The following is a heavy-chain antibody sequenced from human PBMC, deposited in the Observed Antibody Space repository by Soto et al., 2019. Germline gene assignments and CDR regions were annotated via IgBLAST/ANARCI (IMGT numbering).Heavy chain of an antibody. Sequence: GSLRLSCAASRFTFSSYAMHWVRQAPGKGLEWVAVISYDGTNKYYADSVKGRFTISRDNAKNSLYLQMNSLRAEDTAVYYCARDQLYYNDISGRPLNAFDVWGQGTMVTVSS. CDR2: ISYDGTNK. CDR1: RFTFSSYA. CDR3: ARDQLYYNDISGRPLNAFDV. D-gene: IGHD3-22*01. V-gene: IGHV3-30-3*01. J-gene: IGHJ3*01.